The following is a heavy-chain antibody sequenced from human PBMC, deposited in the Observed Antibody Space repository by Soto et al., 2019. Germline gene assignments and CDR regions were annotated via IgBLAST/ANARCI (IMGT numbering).Heavy chain of an antibody. D-gene: IGHD4-17*01. CDR1: GYTFTSYD. CDR2: MNPNSGNT. Sequence: QVQLVQSGAEVKKPGASVKVSCKASGYTFTSYDINWVRQATGQGLEWMGWMNPNSGNTGYAQKFQGRVTMTRDTTKSTAYMELNSPRSDDTAVYHCARPTNNYGDRHWGQGTLVTVSS. J-gene: IGHJ4*02. CDR3: ARPTNNYGDRH. V-gene: IGHV1-8*01.